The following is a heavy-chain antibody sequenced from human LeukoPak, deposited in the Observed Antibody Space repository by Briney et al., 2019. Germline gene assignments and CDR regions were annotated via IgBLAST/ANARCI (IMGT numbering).Heavy chain of an antibody. CDR1: GGTFLGYA. CDR3: ARAGLIAAAINWFDP. CDR2: IIPIFGTA. V-gene: IGHV1-69*06. D-gene: IGHD6-13*01. J-gene: IGHJ5*02. Sequence: ASVPVSCKASGGTFLGYAISWVRQAPGQGLEWMGGIIPIFGTANYAQKFQGGVTITADKSTSTAYMEMSSLRSEDTAVYYCARAGLIAAAINWFDPWGQGTLVTVSS.